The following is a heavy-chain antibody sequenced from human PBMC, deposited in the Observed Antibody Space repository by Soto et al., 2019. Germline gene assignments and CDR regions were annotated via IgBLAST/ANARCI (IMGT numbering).Heavy chain of an antibody. Sequence: VQLVESGGGLVQPGGSLRLSCAASGFTFSSYAMHWVRQAPGKGLEWVAVISYDGSNKYYADSVKGRFTISRDNSKNTLYLQMNSLRAEDTAVYYCARRGYCSSTSCYSLGYWGQGTLVTVSS. CDR3: ARRGYCSSTSCYSLGY. CDR2: ISYDGSNK. J-gene: IGHJ4*02. V-gene: IGHV3-30-3*01. D-gene: IGHD2-2*02. CDR1: GFTFSSYA.